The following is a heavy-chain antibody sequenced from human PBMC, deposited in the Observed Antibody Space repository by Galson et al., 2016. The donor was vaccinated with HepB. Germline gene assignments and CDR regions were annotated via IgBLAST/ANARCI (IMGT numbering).Heavy chain of an antibody. CDR1: GYTFSSYS. Sequence: SVKVSCKASGYTFSSYSITWVRQAPGLGLEWMGWISGYSGDTNYAQKLQDRVTVTTDTSTNTAYMELRSLRSDDTAVYYCARGGKGGYCTKGVCLSFAYWGQGTLVTVSS. CDR2: ISGYSGDT. V-gene: IGHV1-18*04. D-gene: IGHD2-8*01. CDR3: ARGGKGGYCTKGVCLSFAY. J-gene: IGHJ4*02.